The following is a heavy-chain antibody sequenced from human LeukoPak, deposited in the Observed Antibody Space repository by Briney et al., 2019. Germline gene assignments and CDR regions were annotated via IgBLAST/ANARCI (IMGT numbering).Heavy chain of an antibody. D-gene: IGHD3-10*01. CDR1: GASISSGSNY. CDR2: IYSSDST. CDR3: ARDSWFGDHRVFDI. Sequence: PWETLSLTCSVSGASISSGSNYWGWIRQPPGKTLEWIGSIYSSDSTYYNSSLQSRVIIIIETPKNHFSLTLSSVTGADTAVYYCARDSWFGDHRVFDIWGQGTMVTVSS. J-gene: IGHJ3*02. V-gene: IGHV4-39*07.